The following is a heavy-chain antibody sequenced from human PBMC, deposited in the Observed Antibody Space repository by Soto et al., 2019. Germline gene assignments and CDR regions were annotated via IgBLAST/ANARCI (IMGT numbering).Heavy chain of an antibody. CDR2: IYWDDDK. D-gene: IGHD6-19*01. J-gene: IGHJ4*02. CDR3: AHKGSGWSYFDY. Sequence: QITLKESGPPLVKPTQTLTLTCTFSGFSLSTSGVGVGWIRQPPGKALEWLALIYWDDDKRYRPSLKSRVTITKDTSKNQVVLTMTNMDPVDTATYYCAHKGSGWSYFDYWGQGTLVTVSS. CDR1: GFSLSTSGVG. V-gene: IGHV2-5*02.